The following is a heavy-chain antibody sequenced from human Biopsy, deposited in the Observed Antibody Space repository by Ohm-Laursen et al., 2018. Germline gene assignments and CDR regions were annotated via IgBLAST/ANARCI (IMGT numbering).Heavy chain of an antibody. CDR2: IFNSANT. CDR1: GGSISSCCCY. V-gene: IGHV4-31*01. D-gene: IGHD3-22*01. J-gene: IGHJ5*02. Sequence: TLSLTCTVSGGSISSCCCYWSWIRQRPGKGLEWIGYIFNSANTYYYPSLKNLITIPGDTSKNQFSLKLNSVTAADTAVYYCARGDYFDSNGYFWFDPWGQGTLVTVSS. CDR3: ARGDYFDSNGYFWFDP.